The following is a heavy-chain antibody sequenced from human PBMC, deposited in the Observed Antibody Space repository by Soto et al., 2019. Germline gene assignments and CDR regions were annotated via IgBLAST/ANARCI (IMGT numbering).Heavy chain of an antibody. CDR2: IGNSGDP. Sequence: EVQLVESGGDIVQPGGSLRLSCAASGFTFKNYDMYWVRQAPGKGLEWVSSIGNSGDPNYAGSVKGRFTISRENDRTALYLQMNSLRGGDTAVYFCVRAGVAPYYYYGMDVWGQGTTVTVSS. D-gene: IGHD2-8*01. V-gene: IGHV3-13*05. CDR1: GFTFKNYD. J-gene: IGHJ6*02. CDR3: VRAGVAPYYYYGMDV.